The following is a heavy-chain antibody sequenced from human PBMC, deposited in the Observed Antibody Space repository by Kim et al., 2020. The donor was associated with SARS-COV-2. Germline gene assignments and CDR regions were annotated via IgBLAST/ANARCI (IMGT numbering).Heavy chain of an antibody. Sequence: ASVKVSCRASGYTFANYHIYWVRQAPGRGLEWMGIINPTGGATRYGQKFQGRVTLTSDTSTNSVYMDLSSLISEDTAVYYCARDRARGGENGEFGFWGQGTLITVSS. J-gene: IGHJ1*01. V-gene: IGHV1-46*01. D-gene: IGHD3-10*01. CDR2: INPTGGAT. CDR3: ARDRARGGENGEFGF. CDR1: GYTFANYH.